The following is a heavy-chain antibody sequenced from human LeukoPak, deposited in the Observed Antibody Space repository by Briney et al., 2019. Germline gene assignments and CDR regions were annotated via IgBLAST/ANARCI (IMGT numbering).Heavy chain of an antibody. CDR1: GFIFSDYG. CDR2: IWNDGTNT. V-gene: IGHV3-33*01. J-gene: IGHJ3*01. D-gene: IGHD1-26*01. CDR3: ARDNAGLVKHLDAFDL. Sequence: PGGSLRLSCAASGFIFSDYGMHWVRQAPGKGLEWVAVIWNDGTNTYYGDPVKGLFTISRDNSKNTVYLQMNSLRAEDTAVYYCARDNAGLVKHLDAFDLWGQGTMVTVAS.